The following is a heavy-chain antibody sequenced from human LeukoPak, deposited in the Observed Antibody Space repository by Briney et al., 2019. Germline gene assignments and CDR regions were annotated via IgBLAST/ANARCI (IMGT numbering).Heavy chain of an antibody. Sequence: SVKVSCKASGGTFSSYAISWVRQSPGQGLEWMGGIIPIFGTANYAQKFQGRVTITADESTSTAYMELSSLRSEDTAVYYCARGRVGATGAFDIWGQGTMVTVSS. CDR1: GGTFSSYA. D-gene: IGHD1-26*01. CDR3: ARGRVGATGAFDI. J-gene: IGHJ3*02. CDR2: IIPIFGTA. V-gene: IGHV1-69*13.